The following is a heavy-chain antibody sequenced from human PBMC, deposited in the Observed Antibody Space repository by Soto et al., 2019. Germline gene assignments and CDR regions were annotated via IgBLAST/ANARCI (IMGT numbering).Heavy chain of an antibody. Sequence: EVQLVEAGGGLVQPGGSLSLSCAASGFTFSSYSLNWVRQAPGKGLEWVSYISSGGVTIYYTDSVKGRFTISRDNAKNSLYLQMNSLRDEDTAVYYCARGLGFAFDLWGQGTMVTVSS. D-gene: IGHD1-26*01. CDR3: ARGLGFAFDL. CDR2: ISSGGVTI. J-gene: IGHJ3*01. V-gene: IGHV3-48*02. CDR1: GFTFSSYS.